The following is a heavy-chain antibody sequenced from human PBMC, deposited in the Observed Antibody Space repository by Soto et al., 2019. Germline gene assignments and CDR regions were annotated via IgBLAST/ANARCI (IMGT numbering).Heavy chain of an antibody. Sequence: PGGSLRLSCAASGFNFGDYAMNWVRQAPGEGLEWVSGISGTSSRSSYAESVRGRFTISRDNLNNTLSLQMHSLRAEDTAVYYCARGGRYTHAYGDYSYVMDVWGQGTTVTVSS. CDR2: ISGTSSRS. J-gene: IGHJ6*02. V-gene: IGHV3-23*01. CDR1: GFNFGDYA. CDR3: ARGGRYTHAYGDYSYVMDV. D-gene: IGHD5-18*01.